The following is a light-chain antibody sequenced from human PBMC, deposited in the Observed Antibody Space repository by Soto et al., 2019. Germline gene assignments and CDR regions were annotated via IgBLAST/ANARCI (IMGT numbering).Light chain of an antibody. CDR1: QSVSSN. Sequence: ILVPQSPATLSVSPVGRATLSCRASQSVSSNLACYQQKPGQAPRLLIYGAANRATGIPDRFSGSGAGTEVTLAISSLQSEDFAVYYCQQHNNLPSSFGQGTLLDI. J-gene: IGKJ5*01. V-gene: IGKV3D-15*01. CDR2: GAA. CDR3: QQHNNLPSS.